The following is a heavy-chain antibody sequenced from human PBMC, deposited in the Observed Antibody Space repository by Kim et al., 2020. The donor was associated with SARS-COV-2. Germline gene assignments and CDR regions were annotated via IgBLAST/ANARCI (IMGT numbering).Heavy chain of an antibody. Sequence: GGSLRLSCAASGFTFSTYWMYWVRQAPGKGLVWVSRINSDGSSTNYADSVKGRFTISRDNAKNTLYLQMNSLRAEDTAVYYCARSSSTSCPCYYMDVWGKGTTATVSS. V-gene: IGHV3-74*01. CDR1: GFTFSTYW. CDR3: ARSSSTSCPCYYMDV. CDR2: INSDGSST. D-gene: IGHD2-2*01. J-gene: IGHJ6*03.